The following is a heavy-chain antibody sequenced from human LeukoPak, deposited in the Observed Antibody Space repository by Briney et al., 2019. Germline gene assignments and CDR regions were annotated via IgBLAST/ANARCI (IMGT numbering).Heavy chain of an antibody. V-gene: IGHV1-2*02. Sequence: ASVTVSCKASGYTFTAYYLHWVRQAPGQGLEWMGWVSPKSGGTSYAQKFQGRVTMTRDTSITTAYMELSSLTSDDTAMYYCARDGIYSTSFDAYDIWGQGTMDTVSS. CDR2: VSPKSGGT. D-gene: IGHD6-6*01. CDR3: ARDGIYSTSFDAYDI. J-gene: IGHJ3*02. CDR1: GYTFTAYY.